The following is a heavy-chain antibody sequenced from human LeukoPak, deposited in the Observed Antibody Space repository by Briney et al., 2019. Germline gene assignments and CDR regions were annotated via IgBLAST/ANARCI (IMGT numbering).Heavy chain of an antibody. CDR2: IKNKDEGEKT. D-gene: IGHD3-16*01. J-gene: IGHJ4*02. CDR3: TTGIDYGGGY. Sequence: WIRQAPGKGLEWVGRIKNKDEGEKTDYAAPVKGRFTISRDDSKATLFLQMNSLKMEDTAIYYCTTGIDYGGGYWGQGTLVSVSS. V-gene: IGHV3-15*05.